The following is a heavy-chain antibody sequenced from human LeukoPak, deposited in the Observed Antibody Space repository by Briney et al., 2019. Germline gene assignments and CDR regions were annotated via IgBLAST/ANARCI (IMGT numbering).Heavy chain of an antibody. D-gene: IGHD2-15*01. CDR3: ARGKGYCSGGSCYSAVRPLYFDY. CDR2: INHSGST. V-gene: IGHV4-34*01. CDR1: GGSFSGYY. J-gene: IGHJ4*02. Sequence: SETLSLTCAVSGGSFSGYYWSWIRQPPGKGLEWIGEINHSGSTNYNPSLKSRVTISVDTSKNQFSLKLSSVTAADTAVYYCARGKGYCSGGSCYSAVRPLYFDYWGQGTLATVSS.